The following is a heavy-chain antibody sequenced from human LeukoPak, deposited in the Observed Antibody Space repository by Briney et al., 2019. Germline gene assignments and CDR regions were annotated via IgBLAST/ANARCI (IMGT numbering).Heavy chain of an antibody. J-gene: IGHJ4*02. CDR3: AKSPLYYDVLAGYYPAGYFDS. V-gene: IGHV4-34*01. Sequence: PSETLSLTCAVYGGSFSGYYWSWIRQPPGKGLEWIGEINHRGSTNYNPSLKSRVTISVDTSKNQFSLKLTSVTVADTAMYYCAKSPLYYDVLAGYYPAGYFDSWGQGALLTVSS. CDR2: INHRGST. D-gene: IGHD3-9*01. CDR1: GGSFSGYY.